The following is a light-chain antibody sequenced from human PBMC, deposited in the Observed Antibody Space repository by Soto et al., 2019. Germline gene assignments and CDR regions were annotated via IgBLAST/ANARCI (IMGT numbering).Light chain of an antibody. V-gene: IGKV3-20*01. Sequence: EIVLSQSPGTLSLSPGERATLSCRTSQSSNSLAWYQHKPGQAPRLLIYGVSSRPTDIPDRFSGSGSGTDFTLTISRLEPEDVAVYYCQQYGPSRAFTFGPGTKVEIK. CDR1: QSSNS. CDR3: QQYGPSRAFT. CDR2: GVS. J-gene: IGKJ3*01.